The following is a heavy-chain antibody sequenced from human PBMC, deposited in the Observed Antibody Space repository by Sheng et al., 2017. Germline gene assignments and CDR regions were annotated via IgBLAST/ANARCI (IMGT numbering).Heavy chain of an antibody. CDR2: IIPIFGTA. J-gene: IGHJ4*02. V-gene: IGHV1-69*01. D-gene: IGHD3-22*01. Sequence: VKSGAEVKKPGSSVKVSCKASGGTFSSYAISWVRQAPGQGLEWMGGIIPIFGTANYAQKFRGRVTITADESTSTAYMELSSLRSEDTAVYYCARDRGYYDSSEEAIGDWGQGTLVTVSS. CDR3: ARDRGYYDSSEEAIGD. CDR1: GGTFSSYA.